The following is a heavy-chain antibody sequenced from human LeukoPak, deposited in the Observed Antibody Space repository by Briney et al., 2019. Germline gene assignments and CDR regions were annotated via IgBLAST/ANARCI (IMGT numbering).Heavy chain of an antibody. CDR1: GGSISSYY. V-gene: IGHV4-4*07. J-gene: IGHJ4*02. Sequence: SETLSLTCTVSGGSISSYYWSWIRQLAGKGLEWIGRIYTNGSTNYNPSLKSRVTISVDTSKNQFSLKPSSVTAADTAVYYCARLEAIAAAGFDYWGQGTLVTVSS. CDR3: ARLEAIAAAGFDY. D-gene: IGHD6-13*01. CDR2: IYTNGST.